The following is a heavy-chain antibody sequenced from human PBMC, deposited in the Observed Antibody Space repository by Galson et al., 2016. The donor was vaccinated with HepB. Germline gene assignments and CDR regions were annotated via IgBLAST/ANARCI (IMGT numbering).Heavy chain of an antibody. Sequence: SLRLSCAASGFTFSSYSMNWVRQAPGKGLEWVSGIPGSGGSTHYADSVKGRSTISRDNSKNTVYLQMTSMRADDTAVYYCAKGFCSCGTCSSRDFYYGMDVWGQGTTVTVSS. CDR2: IPGSGGST. J-gene: IGHJ6*02. V-gene: IGHV3-23*01. CDR3: AKGFCSCGTCSSRDFYYGMDV. D-gene: IGHD2-15*01. CDR1: GFTFSSYS.